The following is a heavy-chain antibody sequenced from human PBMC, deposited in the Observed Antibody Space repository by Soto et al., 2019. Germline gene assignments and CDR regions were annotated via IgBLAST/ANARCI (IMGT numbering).Heavy chain of an antibody. J-gene: IGHJ4*02. V-gene: IGHV1-3*01. CDR2: INAGNGNT. CDR1: GYTFTSCA. D-gene: IGHD6-19*01. CDR3: ARDGSGWYYDVGDY. Sequence: QVQLVQSGAEVKKPGASVKVSCKASGYTFTSCAMHWVRQAPGQRLEWMGWINAGNGNTKYSQKFQGRVTITRDTSASTAYMELSSLRSEDTAVYYCARDGSGWYYDVGDYWGQGTLVTVSS.